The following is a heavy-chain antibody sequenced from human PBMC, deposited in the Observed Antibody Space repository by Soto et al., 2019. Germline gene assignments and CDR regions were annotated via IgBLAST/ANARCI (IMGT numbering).Heavy chain of an antibody. CDR3: ARLEVLATITYYFDF. J-gene: IGHJ4*02. Sequence: QLQLQESGPGLVKPSETLSLTCSVSDDSINSDKYYWGWIRQPPGKGLEWIGSIYYRGNAYYNPSLQTRVSISLDKSKSQFAQKLNSVTAADAAVYFCARLEVLATITYYFDFWGPGALVTVSS. V-gene: IGHV4-39*01. CDR2: IYYRGNA. CDR1: DDSINSDKYY. D-gene: IGHD2-8*02.